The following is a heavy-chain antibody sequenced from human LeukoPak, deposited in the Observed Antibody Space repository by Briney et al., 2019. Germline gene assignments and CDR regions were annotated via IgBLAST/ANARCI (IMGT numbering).Heavy chain of an antibody. CDR3: ARDDFNDVGYFDY. V-gene: IGHV3-48*01. J-gene: IGHJ4*02. Sequence: GGSLRLSCATSGFIFSTYNMNWVRQAPGKGLEWVSYISLSSTAIYYADSVKGRFTVSRDNAKNSLYLQMNSLRAEDTAVYYCARDDFNDVGYFDYWGQGTQVTVSS. CDR2: ISLSSTAI. D-gene: IGHD1-1*01. CDR1: GFIFSTYN.